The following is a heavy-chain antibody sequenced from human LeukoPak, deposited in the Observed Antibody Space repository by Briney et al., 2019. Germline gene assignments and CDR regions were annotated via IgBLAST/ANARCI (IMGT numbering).Heavy chain of an antibody. CDR2: ISAYNGNT. CDR1: GYTFTSYG. V-gene: IGHV1-18*01. CDR3: ARADYDFWSGDGGFAP. J-gene: IGHJ5*02. D-gene: IGHD3-3*01. Sequence: GASVKVSCKASGYTFTSYGISWVRQAPGQGLEWMGWISAYNGNTNYAQKLQGRVTMTTDTSTSTAYMELRSLRSDDTAVYYCARADYDFWSGDGGFAPWGQGTLVTVSS.